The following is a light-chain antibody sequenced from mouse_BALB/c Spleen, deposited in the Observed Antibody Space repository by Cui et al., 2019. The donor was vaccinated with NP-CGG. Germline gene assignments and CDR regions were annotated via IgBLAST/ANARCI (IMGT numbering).Light chain of an antibody. Sequence: QAVLTQESALPTSPGETVTLTCRSSPGAVTTSNYANWVQEKPDHLFTGLIGGTNNRVPGVPARFSGSLIGDKAALTITGAQTEDEAIYFCALWYSNHWVFGGGAKLTVL. CDR3: ALWYSNHWV. CDR1: PGAVTTSNY. V-gene: IGLV1*01. CDR2: GTN. J-gene: IGLJ1*01.